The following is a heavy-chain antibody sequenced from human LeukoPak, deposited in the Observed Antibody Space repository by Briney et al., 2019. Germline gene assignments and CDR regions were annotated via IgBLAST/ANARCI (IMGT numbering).Heavy chain of an antibody. Sequence: PGGSLRLSCAASGFTFSSYEMNWVRQAPGKGLEWVSYISSSGSTIYYADSVKGRFTISRGNAKNSLYLQMNSLRAEDTAVYYCARIDWVVRGVIITGFDYWGQGTLVTVSS. V-gene: IGHV3-48*03. D-gene: IGHD3-10*01. CDR3: ARIDWVVRGVIITGFDY. J-gene: IGHJ4*02. CDR2: ISSSGSTI. CDR1: GFTFSSYE.